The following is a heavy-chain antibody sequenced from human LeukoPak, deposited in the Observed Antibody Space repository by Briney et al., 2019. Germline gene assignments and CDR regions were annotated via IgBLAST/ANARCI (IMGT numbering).Heavy chain of an antibody. Sequence: PGGSLRLSCAASGFSFSSYWMHWVRQAPGKGLEWVAVISYDGSNKYYADSVKGRFTISRDNSKNTLYLQMNSLRAEDTAVYYCARDLRAGVDFWSGYYRGPGDYWGQGTLVTVSS. V-gene: IGHV3-30-3*01. J-gene: IGHJ4*02. CDR2: ISYDGSNK. CDR3: ARDLRAGVDFWSGYYRGPGDY. D-gene: IGHD3-3*01. CDR1: GFSFSSYW.